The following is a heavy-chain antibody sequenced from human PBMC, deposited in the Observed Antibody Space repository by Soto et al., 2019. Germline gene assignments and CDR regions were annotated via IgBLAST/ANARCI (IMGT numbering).Heavy chain of an antibody. CDR1: GGTFSSYA. J-gene: IGHJ4*02. V-gene: IGHV1-69*06. CDR3: ARVGGTGGYTYGLDY. Sequence: SVKVSCKASGGTFSSYAISWVRQAPGQGLEWMGGIIPVFGTGIYAQKFQGRVTITADKSTNTAYMELSSLRSEDTAVYFCARVGGTGGYTYGLDYWGQGTLVTVSS. D-gene: IGHD5-18*01. CDR2: IIPVFGTG.